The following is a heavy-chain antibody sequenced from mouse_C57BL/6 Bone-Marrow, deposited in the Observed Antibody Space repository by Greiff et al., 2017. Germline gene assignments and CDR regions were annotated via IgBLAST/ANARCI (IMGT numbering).Heavy chain of an antibody. CDR1: GYTFTDYY. CDR2: INPNNGGT. V-gene: IGHV1-26*01. D-gene: IGHD1-1*02. CDR3: ARGRLWSYAMDY. Sequence: EVQLLQSGPGLVKPGASVTISCKASGYTFTDYYMNWVKQSHGKSLEWIGDINPNNGGTSYNQKFKGKATLTVDKSSSTAYMELRSLTSEDSAVYYCARGRLWSYAMDYWGQGTSVTGSS. J-gene: IGHJ4*01.